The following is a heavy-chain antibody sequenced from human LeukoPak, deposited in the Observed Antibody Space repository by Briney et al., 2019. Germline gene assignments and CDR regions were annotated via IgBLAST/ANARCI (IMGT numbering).Heavy chain of an antibody. J-gene: IGHJ5*02. CDR1: GFTFSSYG. V-gene: IGHV3-23*01. Sequence: PGGSLRLSCAASGFTFSSYGMSWVRQAPGKGLEWVSAISGSGGSTYYADSVKGRFTISRDNSKNTLYLQMNSLRPDDTAVYYCVRDVGYTSGWYGNWFDPWGQGTLVTVSS. D-gene: IGHD6-19*01. CDR3: VRDVGYTSGWYGNWFDP. CDR2: ISGSGGST.